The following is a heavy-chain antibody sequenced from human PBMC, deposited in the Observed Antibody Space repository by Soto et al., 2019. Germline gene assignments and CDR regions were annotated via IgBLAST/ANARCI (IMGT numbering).Heavy chain of an antibody. CDR2: INYSGST. CDR1: DDSISTNTYY. Sequence: SDTLSRTCIVTDDSISTNTYYWGWIRQPPGTGLVWIVYINYSGSTYYNPSLKRRVTISVDTYKNQFSLKMSSVTAEVMVVYYCAGLASSNWYHALHIWGPGTMVTVSS. J-gene: IGHJ3*02. CDR3: AGLASSNWYHALHI. V-gene: IGHV4-30-4*02. D-gene: IGHD6-13*01.